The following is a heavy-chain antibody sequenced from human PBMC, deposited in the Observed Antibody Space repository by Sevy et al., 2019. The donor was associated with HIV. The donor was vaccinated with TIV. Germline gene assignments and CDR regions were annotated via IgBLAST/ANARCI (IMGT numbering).Heavy chain of an antibody. CDR1: GFSFSDYY. CDR3: ARVRVVAADYYFDY. D-gene: IGHD6-13*01. CDR2: ISSGSRYT. Sequence: SLRLSCAASGFSFSDYYMTWIRQAPGKGLEWVSYISSGSRYTNYADSVKGRFAISRDNAENSLYLQMSSLRAEDTAVYYCARVRVVAADYYFDYWGQGTLVTVSS. J-gene: IGHJ4*02. V-gene: IGHV3-11*06.